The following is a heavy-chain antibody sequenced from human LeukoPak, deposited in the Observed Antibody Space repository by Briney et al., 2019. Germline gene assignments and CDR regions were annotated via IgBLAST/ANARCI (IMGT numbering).Heavy chain of an antibody. J-gene: IGHJ6*04. CDR1: GFTFRTYW. V-gene: IGHV3-74*01. Sequence: QPGGSLRLSCAASGFTFRTYWMHWVRQAPGKGLVWVSRINSDGSNTTYADSVKGRFTVSRDNAMNTLYLQMHSLRAEDTALYFCARGYGADVWGKGTMVTVSS. CDR2: INSDGSNT. CDR3: ARGYGADV.